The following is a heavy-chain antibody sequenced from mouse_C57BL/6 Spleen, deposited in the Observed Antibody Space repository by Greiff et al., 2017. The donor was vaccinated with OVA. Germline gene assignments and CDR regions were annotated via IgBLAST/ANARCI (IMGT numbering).Heavy chain of an antibody. V-gene: IGHV1-26*01. CDR3: ARSLRYPIAY. CDR1: GYTFTDYY. D-gene: IGHD1-1*01. Sequence: EVQLQQSGPELVKPGASVKISCKASGYTFTDYYMNWVKQSHGKSLEWIGDINPNNGGTSYNQKFKGKATLTVDKSSSTAYMELRSLTSEDSAVYYCARSLRYPIAYWGQGTLVTVSA. J-gene: IGHJ3*01. CDR2: INPNNGGT.